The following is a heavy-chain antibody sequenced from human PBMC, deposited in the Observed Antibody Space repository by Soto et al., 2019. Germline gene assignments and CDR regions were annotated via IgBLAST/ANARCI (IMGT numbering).Heavy chain of an antibody. CDR2: ISLYHHST. J-gene: IGHJ4*02. V-gene: IGHV1-46*01. CDR1: GYPFTDYF. D-gene: IGHD2-21*02. CDR3: ARELYSCGGDCPYYMDY. Sequence: GASVKVSCKTSGYPFTDYFIHWVRQAPGQGLEWMAIISLYHHSTSYAQKFQGRLTVTADTSTTTVYMDLSSLTSEDSAVYWCARELYSCGGDCPYYMDYWGQGTLVTVSS.